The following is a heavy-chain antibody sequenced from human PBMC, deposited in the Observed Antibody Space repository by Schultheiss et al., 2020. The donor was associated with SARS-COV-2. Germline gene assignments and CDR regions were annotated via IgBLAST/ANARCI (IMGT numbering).Heavy chain of an antibody. Sequence: SETLSLTCTVSGGSISSGTFYWGWIRQPPGKGLEWIGSIYYSGNTNYNPSLQSRVTISVDESKNQFSLKLTSVTAADTAIYYCATVAIGVPAHIREGWFDPWGQGILVTVSS. CDR1: GGSISSGTFY. CDR2: IYYSGNT. J-gene: IGHJ5*02. CDR3: ATVAIGVPAHIREGWFDP. D-gene: IGHD2-2*01. V-gene: IGHV4-39*07.